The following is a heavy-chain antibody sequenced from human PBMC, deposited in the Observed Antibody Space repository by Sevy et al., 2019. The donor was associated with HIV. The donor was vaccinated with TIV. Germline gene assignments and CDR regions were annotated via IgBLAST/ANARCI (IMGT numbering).Heavy chain of an antibody. D-gene: IGHD2-2*01. CDR2: INPNSGGT. CDR1: GYTFTGYY. V-gene: IGHV1-2*06. CDR3: AKLVVPHESYYYYYGMDV. Sequence: ASVKVSCKASGYTFTGYYMHWVRQAPGQGLEWMGRINPNSGGTNYAQKFQGGVTMTRDTSISTAYMELSRLRSDDTAVYYWAKLVVPHESYYYYYGMDVWGQGTTVTVSS. J-gene: IGHJ6*02.